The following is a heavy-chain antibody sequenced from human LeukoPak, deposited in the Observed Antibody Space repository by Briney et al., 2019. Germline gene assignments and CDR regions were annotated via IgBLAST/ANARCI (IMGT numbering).Heavy chain of an antibody. V-gene: IGHV3-30-3*01. CDR2: ISYHGTNK. J-gene: IGHJ6*01. D-gene: IGHD2-8*01. Sequence: GRSLRLSRAASGFTFSSYALHWVRQSPGKGLEWVAVISYHGTNKYYADSVRGRFTISRDNSGNTLFLQMNSLRPEDSALYYCARNMQFVQSLGGLDVWGQGTTVTVSS. CDR3: ARNMQFVQSLGGLDV. CDR1: GFTFSSYA.